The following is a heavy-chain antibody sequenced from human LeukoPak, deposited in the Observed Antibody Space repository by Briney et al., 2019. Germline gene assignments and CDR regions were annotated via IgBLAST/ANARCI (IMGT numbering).Heavy chain of an antibody. J-gene: IGHJ4*02. Sequence: GGSLRLSCAASGFTFTNYAMHWVRQTPGKGLEWVALISSDGSKNIYADPVKGRFTVSRDNSKNTLYLRMNSLRAEDTAVYYCVKGLVQTTMSYSVDYWGQGALVTVSS. CDR3: VKGLVQTTMSYSVDY. V-gene: IGHV3-30*18. CDR2: ISSDGSKN. CDR1: GFTFTNYA. D-gene: IGHD1-1*01.